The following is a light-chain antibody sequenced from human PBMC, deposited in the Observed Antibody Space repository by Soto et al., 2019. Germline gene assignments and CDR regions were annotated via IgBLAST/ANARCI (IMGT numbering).Light chain of an antibody. CDR1: QSVSSN. CDR3: QQYNNGSPWT. CDR2: GAS. J-gene: IGKJ1*01. Sequence: EIEMTQSPATLSVSTGERATLTCRASQSVSSNLAWYQQKPGQAPRLLIYGASTRATGIPARFSGSGSGTEFSPTTSSLQSEDYAVTYCQQYNNGSPWTFGQGTKVEIK. V-gene: IGKV3-15*01.